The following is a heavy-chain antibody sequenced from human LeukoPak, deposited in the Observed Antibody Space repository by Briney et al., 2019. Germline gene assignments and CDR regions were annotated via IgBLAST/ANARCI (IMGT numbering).Heavy chain of an antibody. CDR1: GYTFTGYY. J-gene: IGHJ4*02. Sequence: PLASVKVSCKASGYTFTGYYIHWVRQAPGQGLEWMGWINPDSGVTNYAQKFQGRVTMTRDTSISTSYMELSRLRSDDTAVYYCARAWLRLNPYFDYWGQGTLVTVSS. D-gene: IGHD5-12*01. CDR2: INPDSGVT. CDR3: ARAWLRLNPYFDY. V-gene: IGHV1-2*02.